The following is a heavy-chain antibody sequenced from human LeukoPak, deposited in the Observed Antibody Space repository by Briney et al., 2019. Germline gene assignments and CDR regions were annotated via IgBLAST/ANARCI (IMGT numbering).Heavy chain of an antibody. V-gene: IGHV3-20*04. CDR3: VRLSPYDSSGYYYDY. Sequence: GGSLRLSRAASGFTFDDYGMSWVRQAPGKGLEWVSGINWNGGSTGYADSVKGRFTISRDNAKNSLYLQMNSLRAGDTAVYYCVRLSPYDSSGYYYDYWGQGTLVTVSS. CDR2: INWNGGST. J-gene: IGHJ4*02. CDR1: GFTFDDYG. D-gene: IGHD3-22*01.